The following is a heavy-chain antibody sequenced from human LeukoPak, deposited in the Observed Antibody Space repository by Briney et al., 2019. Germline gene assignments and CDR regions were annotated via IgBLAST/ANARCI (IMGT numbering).Heavy chain of an antibody. CDR2: IIPIFGTA. CDR3: ARDLPNFSSGWTVEYFQH. Sequence: SVKVSCKASGGTFSSYAISWVRQAPGQGLERMGGIIPIFGTANYAQKFQGRVTITTDESTSTAYMELSSLRSEDTAVYYCARDLPNFSSGWTVEYFQHWGQGTLVTVSS. CDR1: GGTFSSYA. V-gene: IGHV1-69*05. D-gene: IGHD6-19*01. J-gene: IGHJ1*01.